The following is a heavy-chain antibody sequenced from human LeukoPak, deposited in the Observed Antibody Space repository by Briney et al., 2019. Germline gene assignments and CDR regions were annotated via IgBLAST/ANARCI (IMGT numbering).Heavy chain of an antibody. CDR3: ARGNVLVGSGSPYYYNYYGMDV. J-gene: IGHJ6*02. V-gene: IGHV4-34*01. CDR2: INHSGST. CDR1: GGSFSGYY. Sequence: SETLSLTCAVYGGSFSGYYWSWIRQPPGKGLEWIGEINHSGSTNYNPSLKSRVTISVDTSKNQFSLKLSSVTAADTAVYYCARGNVLVGSGSPYYYNYYGMDVWGQGTTVTVSS. D-gene: IGHD3-10*01.